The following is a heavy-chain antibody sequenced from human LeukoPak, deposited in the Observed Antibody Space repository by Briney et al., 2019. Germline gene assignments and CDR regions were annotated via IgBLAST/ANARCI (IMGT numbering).Heavy chain of an antibody. D-gene: IGHD3-22*01. V-gene: IGHV4-39*07. CDR2: IYYSGST. Sequence: PSETLSLTCSVSGDSISSGRNYWGWIRQPPGKGLEWIGSIYYSGSTYYNPSLKSRVTISIDTSKNQFSLKLSSVTAADTAVYYCARVNWAGYDSSASHTKYYFDYWGQGTLVTVSS. CDR3: ARVNWAGYDSSASHTKYYFDY. J-gene: IGHJ4*02. CDR1: GDSISSGRNY.